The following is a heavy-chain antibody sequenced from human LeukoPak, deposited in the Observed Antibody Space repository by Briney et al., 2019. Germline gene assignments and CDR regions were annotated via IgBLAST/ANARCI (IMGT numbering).Heavy chain of an antibody. D-gene: IGHD6-13*01. CDR3: ARLAAAGTTGFDY. CDR2: ISSSSSYI. CDR1: GFTFSSYI. J-gene: IGHJ4*02. V-gene: IGHV3-21*01. Sequence: PGGSLRLSCAASGFTFSSYIMNWVRQAPGKGLEWVASISSSSSYIYYADSVKGRFTISRDNAKNTLYLQMNSLRAEDTAVYYCARLAAAGTTGFDYWGQGTLVTISS.